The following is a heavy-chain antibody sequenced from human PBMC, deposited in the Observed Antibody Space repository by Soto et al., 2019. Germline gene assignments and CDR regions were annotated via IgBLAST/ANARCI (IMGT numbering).Heavy chain of an antibody. V-gene: IGHV3-9*01. CDR2: ISWNSGSI. J-gene: IGHJ6*03. Sequence: EVQLVESGGGLVQPGRSLRLSCAASGFTFDDYAMHWVRQAPGKGLEWVSGISWNSGSIGYADSVKGRFTISRDNPNNSLDLQMKSLRAENTASYYCATLFGERSSKRTPYYYCYYMDVWGKGTTVTVSS. CDR1: GFTFDDYA. CDR3: ATLFGERSSKRTPYYYCYYMDV. D-gene: IGHD3-10*02.